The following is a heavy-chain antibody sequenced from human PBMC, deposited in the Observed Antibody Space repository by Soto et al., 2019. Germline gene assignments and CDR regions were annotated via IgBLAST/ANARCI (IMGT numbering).Heavy chain of an antibody. CDR3: AARVGGAAASVTHFDY. D-gene: IGHD4-17*01. J-gene: IGHJ4*02. Sequence: GGSLRLSCAASGFTFSSYSMNWVRQAPGKGLEWVSSISSSRSNIYYADSVKGRFTISRDNTKKELYLKMNSLRAEDPAVYYCAARVGGAAASVTHFDYWGQGTLVTVSS. CDR1: GFTFSSYS. CDR2: ISSSRSNI. V-gene: IGHV3-21*01.